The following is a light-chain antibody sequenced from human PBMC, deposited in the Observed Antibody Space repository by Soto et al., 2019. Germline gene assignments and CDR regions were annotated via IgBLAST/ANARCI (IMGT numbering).Light chain of an antibody. CDR3: QQTHTVPRT. CDR2: AAS. CDR1: QNIGIY. V-gene: IGKV1-39*01. J-gene: IGKJ1*01. Sequence: DIQMTQSPSSLSASVGDRVTISCRASQNIGIYLNWYQHTPGKAPKVLIYAASSLQSGVPSRFSGSGSGTDFSLTISSLQAEDSATYYCQQTHTVPRTFGQGTKVEIK.